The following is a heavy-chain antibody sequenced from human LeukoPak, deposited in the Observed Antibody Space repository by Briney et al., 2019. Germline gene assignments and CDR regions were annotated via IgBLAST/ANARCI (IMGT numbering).Heavy chain of an antibody. D-gene: IGHD3-10*01. CDR1: GFTFSSNE. Sequence: GGSLRLSCAASGFTFSSNEMNWVRQAPGKGLEWVSYITSSGDTISYADSVKGRFTISRDNAKNLLFLQMNSLGADDTAVYYCAREVSGTGTSEFDYWGQGTLVTVSS. J-gene: IGHJ4*02. CDR2: ITSSGDTI. CDR3: AREVSGTGTSEFDY. V-gene: IGHV3-48*03.